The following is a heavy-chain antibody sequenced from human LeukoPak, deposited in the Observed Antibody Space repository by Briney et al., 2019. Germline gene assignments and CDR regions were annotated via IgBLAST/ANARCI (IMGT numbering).Heavy chain of an antibody. J-gene: IGHJ4*02. V-gene: IGHV1-2*04. D-gene: IGHD5-24*01. CDR2: INPNSGGI. CDR1: GYTFTGFY. Sequence: ASVKVSCKASGYTFTGFYMHWVRQAPGQGLEWMGWINPNSGGINYAQKFQGWVTMTRDTSISTAYMELNSLRSDDTAVYFCARDPILSRMATIPYFDYWGQGTLVTVSS. CDR3: ARDPILSRMATIPYFDY.